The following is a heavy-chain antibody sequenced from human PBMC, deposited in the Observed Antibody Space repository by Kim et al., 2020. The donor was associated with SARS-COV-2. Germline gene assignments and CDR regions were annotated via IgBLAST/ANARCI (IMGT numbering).Heavy chain of an antibody. Sequence: RGVSLYDPDPVKARFTIPRDHAKNTLYLQMNSLKADDTAIYYCAKGLTPDPWGQGTLVTVSS. CDR3: AKGLTPDP. CDR2: RGVSL. V-gene: IGHV3-23*01. J-gene: IGHJ5*02. D-gene: IGHD3-9*01.